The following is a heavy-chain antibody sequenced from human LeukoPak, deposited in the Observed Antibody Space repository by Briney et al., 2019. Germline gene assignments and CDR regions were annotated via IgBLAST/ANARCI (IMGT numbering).Heavy chain of an antibody. J-gene: IGHJ4*02. CDR2: IYPGDSDT. V-gene: IGHV5-51*01. CDR1: GYRFTSYW. D-gene: IGHD1-14*01. CDR3: ARHSGITDPSSP. Sequence: GESLQISCQGSGYRFTSYWIGWVRPLPGKGLEWMGIIYPGDSDTTYSPSFQGQITISADKSISTAYLQWSSLKASDTAMYYCARHSGITDPSSPWGQGTLVSVSS.